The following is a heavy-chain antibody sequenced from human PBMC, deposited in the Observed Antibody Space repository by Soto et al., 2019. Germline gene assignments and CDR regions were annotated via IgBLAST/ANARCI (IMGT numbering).Heavy chain of an antibody. CDR1: GFTFSSYE. V-gene: IGHV3-48*03. Sequence: PGGSLRLSCTASGFTFSSYEMNWVRQAPGKGLEWVSYISSSDSSRYYADSVRGRFTISRDNAKNALYLQMHSLRVEDTGVYYCVRAPANYYYYGMDVWGQGTTVTVSS. CDR2: ISSSDSSR. J-gene: IGHJ6*02. CDR3: VRAPANYYYYGMDV.